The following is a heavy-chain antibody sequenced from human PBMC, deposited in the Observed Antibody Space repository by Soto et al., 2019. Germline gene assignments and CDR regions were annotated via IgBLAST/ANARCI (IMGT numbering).Heavy chain of an antibody. Sequence: QITLKESGPTLVRPTQTLTLTCTFSGFSRSATGAGVAWIRQPPGKALAWLALSYWDDDTFYSQALKTRLTITNDTSKNQVVLTMTNVDPADTATYYCAHCGPEGSFDSWGQGTLVTVSS. CDR1: GFSRSATGAG. CDR3: AHCGPEGSFDS. J-gene: IGHJ4*02. CDR2: SYWDDDT. V-gene: IGHV2-5*02.